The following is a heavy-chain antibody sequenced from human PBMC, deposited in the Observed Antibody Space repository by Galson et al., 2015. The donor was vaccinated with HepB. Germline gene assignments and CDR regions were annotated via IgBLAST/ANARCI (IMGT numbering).Heavy chain of an antibody. V-gene: IGHV1-8*01. J-gene: IGHJ5*02. CDR3: AREGGGCSSTSCYYWFDP. CDR1: GYTFTSYD. CDR2: MNPNSGNT. Sequence: SVKVSCKASGYTFTSYDINWVRQATGQGLEWMGWMNPNSGNTGYAQKFQGRVTMTRNTSISTAYMELSSLRSEDTAVYYCAREGGGCSSTSCYYWFDPWGQGTLATVSS. D-gene: IGHD2-2*01.